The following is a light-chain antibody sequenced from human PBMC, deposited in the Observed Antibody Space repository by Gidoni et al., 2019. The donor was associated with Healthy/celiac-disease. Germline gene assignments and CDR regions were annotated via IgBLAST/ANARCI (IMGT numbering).Light chain of an antibody. CDR2: AAS. CDR3: QQSYSTTRT. V-gene: IGKV1-39*01. J-gene: IGKJ1*01. CDR1: QSSSSY. Sequence: DIQMTQSPSSLSAPVGDRVTITCRASQSSSSYLNWYQQKPGKAPKLLIYAASSLQSGVPSRFSGSGSGTDFTLTISSLQPEDFASYYRQQSYSTTRTFGQGTKVEIK.